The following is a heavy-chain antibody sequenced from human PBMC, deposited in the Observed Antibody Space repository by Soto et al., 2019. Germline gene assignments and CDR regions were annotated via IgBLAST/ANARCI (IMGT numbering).Heavy chain of an antibody. CDR3: TAPRVGATYAFDI. D-gene: IGHD1-26*01. V-gene: IGHV3-15*01. CDR1: GFTFSNAW. J-gene: IGHJ3*02. CDR2: IKSKTDGGTT. Sequence: SGGSLRLSCAASGFTFSNAWMSWVRQAPGKGLEWVGRIKSKTDGGTTDYAAPVKGRFTISRDDSKNTLYLQMNSLKTEDPAVYYCTAPRVGATYAFDIWGQGTMVTVSS.